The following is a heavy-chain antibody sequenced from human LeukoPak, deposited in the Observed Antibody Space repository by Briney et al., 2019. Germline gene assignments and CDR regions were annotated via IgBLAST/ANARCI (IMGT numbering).Heavy chain of an antibody. D-gene: IGHD1-26*01. Sequence: ASVKVSCKPSGYTFTSYGISWVRQAPGQGLEWMGWISAYNGNTNYAQKLQGRVTMTTDTSTGTAYMELRSLRSDDTAVYYCAISTPSGYFDYWGQGTLVTVSS. CDR3: AISTPSGYFDY. CDR2: ISAYNGNT. V-gene: IGHV1-18*01. J-gene: IGHJ4*02. CDR1: GYTFTSYG.